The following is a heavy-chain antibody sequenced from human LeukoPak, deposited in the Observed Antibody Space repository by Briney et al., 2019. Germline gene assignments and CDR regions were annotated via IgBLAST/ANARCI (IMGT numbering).Heavy chain of an antibody. V-gene: IGHV4-31*03. CDR3: ARGERFLAS. Sequence: PSETLSLTCTVSGVSISSGGYYWSWIRQHPGKGLEWIGYIYYSGSTYYNPSLKSRVTISVDTSKNQFSLKLSSVIAADTAVYYCARGERFLASWGQGTLVTVSS. CDR1: GVSISSGGYY. D-gene: IGHD3-3*01. J-gene: IGHJ4*02. CDR2: IYYSGST.